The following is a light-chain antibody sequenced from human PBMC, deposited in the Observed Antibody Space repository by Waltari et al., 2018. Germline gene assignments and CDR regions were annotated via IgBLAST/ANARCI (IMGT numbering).Light chain of an antibody. J-gene: IGLJ3*02. CDR1: SSDVGLYNF. CDR2: GVD. Sequence: QSALTQPASVSGSPGQSIPISCPGTSSDVGLYNFVSCYQQHPGKAPKLIISGVDKRPSGVPDRFSGSKSGSTAYLTVSGLQAEDEADYYCAAWDDSLNGRVFGGGTKLTVL. CDR3: AAWDDSLNGRV. V-gene: IGLV2-8*01.